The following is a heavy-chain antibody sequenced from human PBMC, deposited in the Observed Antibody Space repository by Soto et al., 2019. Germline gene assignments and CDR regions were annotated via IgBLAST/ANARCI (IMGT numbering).Heavy chain of an antibody. CDR1: GYTFTSYD. CDR3: ARRRRMVGVVRSYYFDY. J-gene: IGHJ4*02. Sequence: QLQLVQSGAEVKKPGASVTVACKSSGYTFTSYDINSVRQANGQGLELTGWMNPNSGNTGYAQKIQGRVTITGHTHVSTAYMELSSLRAEDTAVYYCARRRRMVGVVRSYYFDYWFQGALVTVSS. D-gene: IGHD3-10*01. CDR2: MNPNSGNT. V-gene: IGHV1-8*01.